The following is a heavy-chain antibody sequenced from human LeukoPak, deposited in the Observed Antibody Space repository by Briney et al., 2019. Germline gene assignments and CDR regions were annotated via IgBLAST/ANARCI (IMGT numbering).Heavy chain of an antibody. V-gene: IGHV1-69*13. D-gene: IGHD5-24*01. J-gene: IGHJ4*02. CDR2: IIPIFGTA. CDR1: GGTFSSYA. Sequence: VKVSCKASGGTFSSYAISWVRQAPGQGLEWMGGIIPIFGTANYAQKFQGRVTITADESTSTAYMELSSLRSEDTAVYYCVSARGYNLPFDYWGQGTLVTVSS. CDR3: VSARGYNLPFDY.